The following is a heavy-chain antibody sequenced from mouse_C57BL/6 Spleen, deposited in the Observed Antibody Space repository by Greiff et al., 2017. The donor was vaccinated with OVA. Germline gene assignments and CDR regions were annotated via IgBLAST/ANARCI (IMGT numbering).Heavy chain of an antibody. Sequence: VQLQQSGAELVKPGASVKISCKASGYAFSSYWMNWVKQRPGKGLEWIGQIYPGDGDTNYNGKFKGKATLTADKSSSTAYMQLSSLTSEDSAVYFCARGGFTFYATTVVAKGMDYWGQGTSVTVSS. V-gene: IGHV1-80*01. CDR2: IYPGDGDT. D-gene: IGHD1-1*01. CDR3: ARGGFTFYATTVVAKGMDY. CDR1: GYAFSSYW. J-gene: IGHJ4*01.